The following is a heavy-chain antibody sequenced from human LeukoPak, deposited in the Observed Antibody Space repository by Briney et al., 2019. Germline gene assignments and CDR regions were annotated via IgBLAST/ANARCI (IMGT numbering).Heavy chain of an antibody. D-gene: IGHD1-20*01. Sequence: GGSLRLSCAASGFTVSSNFMTWGRQAPGKGLEWVSVIFSSGSTYYADSVKGRFTISRDSSKNSVYLQMNSLRADDTAVYYCARGNWNDRGFDSWGQGTLVTVSS. J-gene: IGHJ4*02. CDR1: GFTVSSNF. CDR2: IFSSGST. V-gene: IGHV3-53*01. CDR3: ARGNWNDRGFDS.